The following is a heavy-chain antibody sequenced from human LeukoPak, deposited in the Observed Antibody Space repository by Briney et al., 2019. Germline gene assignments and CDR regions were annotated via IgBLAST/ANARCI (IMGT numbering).Heavy chain of an antibody. J-gene: IGHJ2*01. D-gene: IGHD3-3*01. V-gene: IGHV3-53*01. CDR1: GFTVSSNY. Sequence: GGSLRLSCAASGFTVSSNYINWVRQAPGKGLEWVSGIYVDGSTYYADSVKGRFTISRDNSKNTLYLQMNSLRAEDTAVYYCAKDRVYYDFWSGYSTATYWYFDLWGRGTLVTVSS. CDR2: IYVDGST. CDR3: AKDRVYYDFWSGYSTATYWYFDL.